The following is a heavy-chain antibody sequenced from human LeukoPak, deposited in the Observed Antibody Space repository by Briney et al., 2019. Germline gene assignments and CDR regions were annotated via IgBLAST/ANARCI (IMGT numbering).Heavy chain of an antibody. D-gene: IGHD3-3*01. J-gene: IGHJ3*02. Sequence: PSETLSLTCAVYGGSFSGYYWSWIRQPPGKGLEWIGEINHSGSTNYNPSLKSRVTISVDTSKNQFSLKLSSVTAADTAVYYCARRGSYDFWSGYYTLDAFDIWGQGTMVTVSS. CDR2: INHSGST. CDR3: ARRGSYDFWSGYYTLDAFDI. CDR1: GGSFSGYY. V-gene: IGHV4-34*01.